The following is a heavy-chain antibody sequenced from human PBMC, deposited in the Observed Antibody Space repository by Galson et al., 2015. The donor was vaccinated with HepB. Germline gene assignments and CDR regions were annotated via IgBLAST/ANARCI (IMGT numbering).Heavy chain of an antibody. J-gene: IGHJ6*02. Sequence: SVKVSCKASGGTFSNHVINWVRQAPGQGLEWMGGIIPMFGEPRHAQKFQDRITLSADASTGTAHMEVTSLQSADTAVYYCARGNYGKDVWGQGTTVIVSS. CDR2: IIPMFGEP. CDR3: ARGNYGKDV. V-gene: IGHV1-69*13. CDR1: GGTFSNHV.